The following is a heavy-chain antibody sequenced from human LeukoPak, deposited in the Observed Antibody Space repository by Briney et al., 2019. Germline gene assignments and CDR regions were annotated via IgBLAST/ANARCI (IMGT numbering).Heavy chain of an antibody. Sequence: SQTLSLTCAISGDRVSSNSAAWNWIRQSPSRGPEWLGRTYYRSKWYNDYAVSVKSRMTISSDTSKNQFSLQLNSMTPEDTALYYCARDSGNYSPHFDYWGQGTLVTVSS. D-gene: IGHD1-7*01. CDR1: GDRVSSNSAA. V-gene: IGHV6-1*01. CDR2: TYYRSKWYN. J-gene: IGHJ4*02. CDR3: ARDSGNYSPHFDY.